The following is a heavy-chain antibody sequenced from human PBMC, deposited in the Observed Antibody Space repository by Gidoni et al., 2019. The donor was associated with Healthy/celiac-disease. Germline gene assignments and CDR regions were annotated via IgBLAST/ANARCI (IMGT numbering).Heavy chain of an antibody. CDR1: GFTFSNAW. J-gene: IGHJ4*02. CDR3: TTRITMIVVVTSILDY. Sequence: EVQLVESGGGLVKPGGSLRLSCAASGFTFSNAWMNWVRQAPGKGLEWVSRIKSKTDGGTTDYAAPVKGRFTISRDDSKNTLYLQMNSLKTEDTAVYYCTTRITMIVVVTSILDYWGQGTLVTVSS. V-gene: IGHV3-15*07. CDR2: IKSKTDGGTT. D-gene: IGHD3-22*01.